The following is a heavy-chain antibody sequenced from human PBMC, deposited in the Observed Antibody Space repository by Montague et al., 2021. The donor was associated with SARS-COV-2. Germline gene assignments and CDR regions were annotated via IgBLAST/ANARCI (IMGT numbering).Heavy chain of an antibody. CDR3: ASGRMVPYSSSWTTLYYYYYGMDV. J-gene: IGHJ6*02. V-gene: IGHV6-1*01. Sequence: CAISGDSVSSNSAAWNWIRQSPSRGLEWLGRTYYRSKWYNDYAVSVKSRITINPDTSKNQFSLQLNSVTPEDTAVYYRASGRMVPYSSSWTTLYYYYYGMDVWGQGTTVTVSS. CDR1: GDSVSSNSAA. CDR2: TYYRSKWYN. D-gene: IGHD6-13*01.